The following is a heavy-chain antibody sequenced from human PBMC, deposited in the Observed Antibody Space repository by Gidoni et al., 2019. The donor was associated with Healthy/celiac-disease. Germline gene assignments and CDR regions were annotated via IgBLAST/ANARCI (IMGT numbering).Heavy chain of an antibody. Sequence: EVQLVESGGGLVKPGGSLRLSCAASDFTFSSYSMNWVRQAPGKGLEWVSSISSSSSYIYYADSVKGRFTISRDNAKNSLYLQMNSLRAEDTAVYYCARDLHSGLRPDPCDYWGQGTLVTVSS. CDR2: ISSSSSYI. J-gene: IGHJ4*02. CDR3: ARDLHSGLRPDPCDY. V-gene: IGHV3-21*01. CDR1: DFTFSSYS. D-gene: IGHD2-21*02.